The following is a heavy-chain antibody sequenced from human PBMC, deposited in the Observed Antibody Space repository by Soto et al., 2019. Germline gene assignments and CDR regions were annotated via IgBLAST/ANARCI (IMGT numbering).Heavy chain of an antibody. D-gene: IGHD2-21*01. J-gene: IGHJ5*02. V-gene: IGHV4-39*02. CDR2: IYYSGNT. Sequence: QLQLQESGPGLVKPSETLSLTCIVSGGSISGSTYYWAWIRQPPWKGLEYIDSIYYSGNTYYNPSLKSRVTISVGTAQNHFSLKLSSVTSADTAAYYCARSSRQHHCSGDCCDTGSCDPGVEGTLVAVSS. CDR3: ARSSRQHHCSGDCCDTGSCDP. CDR1: GGSISGSTYY.